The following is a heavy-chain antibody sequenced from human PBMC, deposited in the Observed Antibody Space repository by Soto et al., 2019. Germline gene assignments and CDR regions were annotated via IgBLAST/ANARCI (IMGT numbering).Heavy chain of an antibody. CDR1: GFTLSRHT. V-gene: IGHV3-21*01. CDR3: VRDYYDTSGYPNTFDM. Sequence: GGSLRLSCAASGFTLSRHTMNWVRQAPGKGLGWVSFIGSRTSDIYYADSVKGRFTISRDNAKNSLYLDLTGLRAEDTAVYFCVRDYYDTSGYPNTFDMWGQGTMVTVSS. CDR2: IGSRTSDI. D-gene: IGHD3-22*01. J-gene: IGHJ3*02.